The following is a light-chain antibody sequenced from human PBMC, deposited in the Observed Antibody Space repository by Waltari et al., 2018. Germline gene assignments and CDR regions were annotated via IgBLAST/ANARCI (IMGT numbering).Light chain of an antibody. J-gene: IGKJ1*01. CDR3: LHYDTDFKT. V-gene: IGKV1-5*03. CDR2: RAS. Sequence: DIQMTQSPSTLSASVGDRVTITCRASQSLDPWVAWFQQKPGKAPKILIYRASNLERGVPSRFSGSGSGTEFTLTISSLQVDDFATYFCLHYDTDFKTFGQGTKVEIK. CDR1: QSLDPW.